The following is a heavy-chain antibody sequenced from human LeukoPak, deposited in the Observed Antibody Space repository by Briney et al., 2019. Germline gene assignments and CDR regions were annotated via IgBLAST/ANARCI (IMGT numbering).Heavy chain of an antibody. CDR3: ARGGNRFGGFYFDY. CDR2: IHHSGRS. V-gene: IGHV4-31*03. CDR1: ADSLSSGGHY. D-gene: IGHD3-10*01. J-gene: IGHJ4*02. Sequence: ASETLSLTCSVSADSLSSGGHYWAWIRQFPGKGLESIGFIHHSGRSRHNPSLKDRVAISVDTSRKQFALKLSSVTAADTAMYYCARGGNRFGGFYFDYWGQGIQVIVSS.